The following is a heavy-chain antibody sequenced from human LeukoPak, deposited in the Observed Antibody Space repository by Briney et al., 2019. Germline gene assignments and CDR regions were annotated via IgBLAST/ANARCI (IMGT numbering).Heavy chain of an antibody. D-gene: IGHD1-26*01. J-gene: IGHJ4*02. CDR3: ARDHLGSLDY. CDR2: IKQDESEK. Sequence: GGSLRLSCAASGFTFNTYWMAWVRQAPGKGLEWVANIKQDESEKYYVDSVKGRFTIPRDNAKNSLYLQMNSLTAEDTAVYYCARDHLGSLDYWGQGILVTVSS. V-gene: IGHV3-7*01. CDR1: GFTFNTYW.